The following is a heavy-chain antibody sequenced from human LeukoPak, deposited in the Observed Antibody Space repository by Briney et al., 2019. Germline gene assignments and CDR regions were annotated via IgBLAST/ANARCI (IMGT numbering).Heavy chain of an antibody. J-gene: IGHJ6*03. CDR3: ASSRPPLSYDFWSGYPTYYMDV. CDR1: GGSISSYY. CDR2: IYYSGST. Sequence: PSETLSLTCTVSGGSISSYYWSWIRQPPGKGLEWIGYIYYSGSTNYNPSLKSRVTISVDTSKNQFSLKLSSVTAADTAVYYCASSRPPLSYDFWSGYPTYYMDVWGKGTTVTVSS. V-gene: IGHV4-59*01. D-gene: IGHD3-3*01.